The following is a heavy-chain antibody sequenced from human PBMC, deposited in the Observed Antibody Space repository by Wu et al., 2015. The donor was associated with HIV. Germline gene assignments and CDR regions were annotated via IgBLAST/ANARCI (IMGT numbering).Heavy chain of an antibody. CDR2: MDPKSGSA. J-gene: IGHJ1*01. V-gene: IGHV1-8*02. CDR1: GYRFTSFN. D-gene: IGHD5-24*01. CDR3: ARVGVLLTSAQLLEYFQH. Sequence: QVQQVQSGTVVQKPGASVRVSCKISGYRFTSFNINWIRQVRGRGLEWIGWMDPKSGSAAFGRHFQGRISMTRNNSISTAYMELSRVTSDDTAIYYCARVGVLLTSAQLLEYFQHWGQGTRVVVSS.